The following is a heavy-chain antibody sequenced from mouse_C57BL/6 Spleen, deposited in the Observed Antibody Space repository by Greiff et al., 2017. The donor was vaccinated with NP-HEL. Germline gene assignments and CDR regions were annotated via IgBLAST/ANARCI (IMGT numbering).Heavy chain of an antibody. V-gene: IGHV1-81*01. J-gene: IGHJ2*01. Sequence: LQESGAELARPGASVKLSCKASGYTFTSYGISWVKQRTGQGLEWIGEIYPRSGNTYYNEKFKGKATLTADKSSSTAYMELRRLTSEDSAVYFCARNLYYGSKDYWGQGTTLTVSS. CDR3: ARNLYYGSKDY. D-gene: IGHD1-1*01. CDR1: GYTFTSYG. CDR2: IYPRSGNT.